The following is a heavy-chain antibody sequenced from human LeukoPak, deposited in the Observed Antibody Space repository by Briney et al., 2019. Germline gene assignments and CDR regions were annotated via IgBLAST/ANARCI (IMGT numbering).Heavy chain of an antibody. Sequence: SETLSLTCTVSGGSISSSSYDWGWIRQPPGKGLEWSGSTDYSGSTYYNPSLKSRVTISVDTAKNQFSLKLSSVPAADTAVYYCARDGSVGCSSTSCYGNFGYWGQGPLVTVSS. CDR1: GGSISSSSYD. CDR3: ARDGSVGCSSTSCYGNFGY. CDR2: TDYSGST. J-gene: IGHJ4*02. D-gene: IGHD2-2*01. V-gene: IGHV4-39*07.